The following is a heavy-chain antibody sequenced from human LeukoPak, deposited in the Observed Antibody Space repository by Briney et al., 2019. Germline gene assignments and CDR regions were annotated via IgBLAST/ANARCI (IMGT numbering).Heavy chain of an antibody. D-gene: IGHD6-19*01. J-gene: IGHJ4*02. CDR2: IWYDGSNK. CDR3: AKDLVAVAGMD. Sequence: GGSLTLSCAASGFTFSNYWTNWVRQAQGKGLEWVAVIWYDGSNKYYADSVKGRFTISRGNSKNTLYLQMNSLRAEDTAVYYCAKDLVAVAGMDWGQGTLVTVSS. V-gene: IGHV3-33*06. CDR1: GFTFSNYW.